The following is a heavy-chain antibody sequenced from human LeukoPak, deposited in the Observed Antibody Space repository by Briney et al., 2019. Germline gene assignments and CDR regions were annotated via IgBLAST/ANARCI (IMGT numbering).Heavy chain of an antibody. D-gene: IGHD5-18*01. J-gene: IGHJ4*02. CDR2: INPNSGGT. V-gene: IGHV1-2*02. Sequence: GASVKVSCKASGYTFTGYYMHWVRQAPGQGLEWMGWINPNSGGTNYAQKFQGRVTMTRDTSISTAYMELSRLRSDDTAVYYCASARGYSYGYYFDYWGQGTLVTVSS. CDR3: ASARGYSYGYYFDY. CDR1: GYTFTGYY.